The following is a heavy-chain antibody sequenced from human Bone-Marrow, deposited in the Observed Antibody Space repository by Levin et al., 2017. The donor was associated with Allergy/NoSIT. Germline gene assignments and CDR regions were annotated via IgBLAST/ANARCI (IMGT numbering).Heavy chain of an antibody. Sequence: GGSLRLSCAASGFTFSSYAMSWVRQAPGKGLEWVSGMSGSGGSTYYADVVKGRFTISRDNSKNTQYLQMNRLRAEETAVYYRARAYGSIRYDHWGQGTLVTVSA. V-gene: IGHV3-23*01. D-gene: IGHD6-19*01. CDR1: GFTFSSYA. CDR3: ARAYGSIRYDH. CDR2: MSGSGGST. J-gene: IGHJ5*02.